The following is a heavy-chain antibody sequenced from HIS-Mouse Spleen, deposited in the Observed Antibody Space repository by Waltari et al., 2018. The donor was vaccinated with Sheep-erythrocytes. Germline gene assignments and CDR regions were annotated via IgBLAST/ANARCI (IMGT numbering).Heavy chain of an antibody. D-gene: IGHD5-12*01. Sequence: EVQLLESGGGLVQPGGSLRLSCAASGFTFVTYAITWVRQAPGKGLEWVSAISGSGGSTYYADSVKGRFTISRDNSKKTLYLQMNSLRAEDTAVYYCAKDVSPGPNSGYDYWGQGTLVTVSS. CDR1: GFTFVTYA. V-gene: IGHV3-23*01. J-gene: IGHJ4*02. CDR3: AKDVSPGPNSGYDY. CDR2: ISGSGGST.